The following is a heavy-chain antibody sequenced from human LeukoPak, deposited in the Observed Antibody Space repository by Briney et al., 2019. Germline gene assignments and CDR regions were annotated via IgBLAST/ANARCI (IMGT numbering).Heavy chain of an antibody. CDR2: ISWNSGSI. Sequence: GRSLRLSCAASGFTFDNYAMHWVRQAPGKGLEWVSGISWNSGSIGYVDSVKGRFTISRDNAKNTLYLQMNSLRAEDTAAFYCGRGRPRGYSGYVIDYWGQGTPITVSS. V-gene: IGHV3-9*01. CDR1: GFTFDNYA. D-gene: IGHD5-12*01. J-gene: IGHJ4*02. CDR3: GRGRPRGYSGYVIDY.